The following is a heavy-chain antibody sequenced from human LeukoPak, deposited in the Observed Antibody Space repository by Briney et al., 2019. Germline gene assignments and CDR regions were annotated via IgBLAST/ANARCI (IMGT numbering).Heavy chain of an antibody. CDR1: GFTFSNNY. D-gene: IGHD3-10*02. V-gene: IGHV3-53*01. J-gene: IGHJ6*04. CDR2: IYSGGST. Sequence: PGGSLRLSCAASGFTFSNNYMTWVRQAPGKGLEWVSHIYSGGSTYYSDSVKGRFTISRDNAKNSLYLQMNSLRAEDTAVYYCAELGITMIGGVWGKGTTVTISS. CDR3: AELGITMIGGV.